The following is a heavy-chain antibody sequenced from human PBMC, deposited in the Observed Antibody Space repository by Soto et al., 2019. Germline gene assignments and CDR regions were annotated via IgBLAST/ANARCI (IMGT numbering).Heavy chain of an antibody. D-gene: IGHD4-17*01. Sequence: GGSLRLSCAASGFTFSSYDMHWVRQATGKGLEWVSAIGTAGDTYYPGTVKGRFTISRENAKNSLYLQMNSLRAGDTAVYYCARVGYTVTTGYYYYYMDVWGKGTTVTVSS. J-gene: IGHJ6*03. V-gene: IGHV3-13*01. CDR1: GFTFSSYD. CDR2: IGTAGDT. CDR3: ARVGYTVTTGYYYYYMDV.